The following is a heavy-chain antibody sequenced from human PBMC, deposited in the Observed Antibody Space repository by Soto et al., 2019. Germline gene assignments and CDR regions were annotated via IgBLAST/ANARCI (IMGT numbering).Heavy chain of an antibody. CDR2: IYYSGST. Sequence: SETLSLTCTVSGGSISSSSYYWGWIRQPPGKGLEWIGSIYYSGSTYYNPSLKSRVTISVDTSKNQFSLKLSSVTAADTAVYYCARLPPYNWNYPGGWFDPWGQGTLVTVSS. J-gene: IGHJ5*02. V-gene: IGHV4-39*01. CDR3: ARLPPYNWNYPGGWFDP. CDR1: GGSISSSSYY. D-gene: IGHD1-7*01.